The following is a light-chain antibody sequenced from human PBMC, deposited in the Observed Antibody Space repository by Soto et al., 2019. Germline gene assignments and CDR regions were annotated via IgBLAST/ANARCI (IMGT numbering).Light chain of an antibody. Sequence: TQSPSSLSATVGHRGTSTCQTSKDISSSVAWYQQKPGQAPSLLIYDASSRATGIPHRFSGGGSGTDFPLTISRLEPEDCAVYYCQQFSSYPLTLGGGTKLDI. J-gene: IGKJ4*01. CDR3: QQFSSYPLT. CDR1: KDISSS. CDR2: DAS. V-gene: IGKV3D-11*01.